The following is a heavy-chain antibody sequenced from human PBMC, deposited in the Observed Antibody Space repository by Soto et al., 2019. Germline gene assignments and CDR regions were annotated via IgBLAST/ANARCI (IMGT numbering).Heavy chain of an antibody. CDR3: ARHEGPGDYFDY. CDR1: GGSISSSSYY. V-gene: IGHV4-39*01. CDR2: IYYSGST. J-gene: IGHJ4*02. Sequence: QLQLQESGPGLVKPSETLSLTCTVSGGSISSSSYYWGWIRQPPGKGLEWIGSIYYSGSTYYNPSLKSRVTISVDTSKNQFSLKLSSVTAADTAVYYCARHEGPGDYFDYWGQGTLVTVSS. D-gene: IGHD4-17*01.